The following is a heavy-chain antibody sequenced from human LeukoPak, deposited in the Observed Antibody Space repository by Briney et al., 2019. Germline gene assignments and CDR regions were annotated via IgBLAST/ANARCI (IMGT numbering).Heavy chain of an antibody. Sequence: SETLSLTCAVYGGSFSGYYWSRIRQPPGKGLEWIGEINDSGSVNCNPSLKNRVTLSVDTSKNQFSLRLSSVAAADTAVYYCARRLVDSGASQVSDDWGQGILVTVSS. D-gene: IGHD2-15*01. CDR2: INDSGSV. CDR3: ARRLVDSGASQVSDD. V-gene: IGHV4-34*01. CDR1: GGSFSGYY. J-gene: IGHJ4*02.